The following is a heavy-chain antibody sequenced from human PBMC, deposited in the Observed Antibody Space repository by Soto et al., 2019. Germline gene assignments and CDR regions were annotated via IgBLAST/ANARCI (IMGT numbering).Heavy chain of an antibody. D-gene: IGHD2-8*01. J-gene: IGHJ6*02. V-gene: IGHV4-4*07. CDR2: IYTSGNT. CDR3: ARDGVGPHGMDV. CDR1: GGSVTSYY. Sequence: SLTCTVSGGSVTSYYWSWIRQPAGKGLDWIGRIYTSGNTDYSPSLKSRVTMSLDTSKNQFSLKLSSVTAADTAVYYCARDGVGPHGMDVWGQGTTVTVSS.